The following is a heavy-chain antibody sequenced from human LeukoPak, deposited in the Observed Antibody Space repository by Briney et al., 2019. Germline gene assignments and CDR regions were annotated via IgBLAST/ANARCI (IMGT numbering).Heavy chain of an antibody. CDR3: AKEYSGSYYGYYFDY. CDR2: ISYDGSNK. D-gene: IGHD1-26*01. V-gene: IGHV3-30*18. CDR1: GFTFSSYG. J-gene: IGHJ4*02. Sequence: GGSLRLSCAASGFTFSSYGMHWVRQAPGKGLEWVAVISYDGSNKYYADSVKGRFTISRDNSKNTLYQQMNSLRAEDTAVYYCAKEYSGSYYGYYFDYWGQGTLVTVSS.